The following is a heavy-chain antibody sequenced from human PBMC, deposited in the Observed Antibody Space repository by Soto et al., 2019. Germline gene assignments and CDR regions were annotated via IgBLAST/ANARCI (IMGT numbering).Heavy chain of an antibody. CDR1: GFTFDNYA. Sequence: PGGSLRLSCAASGFTFDNYAMNWVRQAPGKGLEWVSLISGNGQNTYNADSVKGRVTVSRDNSKNTMYLQMNSLRAEDTAMYCSAKRWTTSFGMDVWGQGTTVTVSS. V-gene: IGHV3-23*01. J-gene: IGHJ6*02. CDR3: AKRWTTSFGMDV. CDR2: ISGNGQNT. D-gene: IGHD4-17*01.